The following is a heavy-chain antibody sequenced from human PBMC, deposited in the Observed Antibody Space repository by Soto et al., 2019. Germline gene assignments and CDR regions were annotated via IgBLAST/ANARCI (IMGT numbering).Heavy chain of an antibody. CDR3: ARGNNRYCSGGSCYRYYYYYGMDV. Sequence: QVQLVESGGGVVQPGRSLRLSCAASGFTFSSYAMHWVRQAPGKGLEWVAVISYDGSNKYYADSVKGRFTISRDNSKNTLYLQMNSLRAEDTAVYYCARGNNRYCSGGSCYRYYYYYGMDVWGQGTTVTVSS. J-gene: IGHJ6*02. CDR2: ISYDGSNK. V-gene: IGHV3-30-3*01. D-gene: IGHD2-15*01. CDR1: GFTFSSYA.